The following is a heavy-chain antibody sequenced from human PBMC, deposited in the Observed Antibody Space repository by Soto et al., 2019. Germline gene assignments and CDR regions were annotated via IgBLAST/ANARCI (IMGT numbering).Heavy chain of an antibody. V-gene: IGHV1-69*06. D-gene: IGHD6-13*01. Sequence: QVQLVQSGAEVKKPGSSVKVSCKASGGIFSTYAISWVRQAPGQVLEWMGGIIPILGTANYAQKFQGRVTITADKSTSTAYMELSSLRSEDTAVYYCARQQQLATQADYWGQGTLVTVSS. CDR2: IIPILGTA. CDR3: ARQQQLATQADY. J-gene: IGHJ4*02. CDR1: GGIFSTYA.